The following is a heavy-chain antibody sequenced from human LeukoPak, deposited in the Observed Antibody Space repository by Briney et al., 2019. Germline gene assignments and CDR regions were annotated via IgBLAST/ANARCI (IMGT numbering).Heavy chain of an antibody. V-gene: IGHV4-61*02. CDR1: GGSISSGSYY. Sequence: SETLSLTCTVSGGSISSGSYYWSWIRQPAGKGLEWIGRIYTSGSTNYNPSLKSRVTISVDTSKNQFSLKLSSVTAADTAVYYCATDFYGRSDYWGQGTLSPSPQ. CDR3: ATDFYGRSDY. CDR2: IYTSGST. D-gene: IGHD2/OR15-2a*01. J-gene: IGHJ4*02.